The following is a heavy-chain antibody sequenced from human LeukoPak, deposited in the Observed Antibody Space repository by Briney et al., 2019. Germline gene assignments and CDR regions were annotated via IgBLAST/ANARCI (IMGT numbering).Heavy chain of an antibody. V-gene: IGHV3-23*01. D-gene: IGHD2-15*01. CDR1: GFTFSSYG. J-gene: IGHJ5*01. CDR2: ISGSGGST. CDR3: ARGALDAATPFDS. Sequence: GGTLRLSCAASGFTFSSYGMSWVRQAPGKGLEWVSAISGSGGSTYYADSLKGRFTISRDNAKKSVYLQMNSLRAEDTAVYYCARGALDAATPFDSWGQGTLVTVSS.